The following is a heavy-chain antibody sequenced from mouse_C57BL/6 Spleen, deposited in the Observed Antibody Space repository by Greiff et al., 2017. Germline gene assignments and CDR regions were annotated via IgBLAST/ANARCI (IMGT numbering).Heavy chain of an antibody. CDR3: ARGGRGYYAMDY. Sequence: QVQLQQSGAELVKPGASVKISCKASGYAFSSYWMNWVKQRPGKGLEWIGQIYPGDGDTNYNGKFKGKATLTADKSSSTAYMQLSSLTSEDSAVYFCARGGRGYYAMDYWGQGTSGTVSS. V-gene: IGHV1-80*01. J-gene: IGHJ4*01. CDR2: IYPGDGDT. D-gene: IGHD3-3*01. CDR1: GYAFSSYW.